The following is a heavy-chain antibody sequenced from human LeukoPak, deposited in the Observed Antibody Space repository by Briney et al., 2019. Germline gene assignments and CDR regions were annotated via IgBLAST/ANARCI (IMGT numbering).Heavy chain of an antibody. V-gene: IGHV4-59*01. CDR1: GGSITGYY. J-gene: IGHJ6*03. D-gene: IGHD3-10*01. Sequence: SETLSLTCTVSGGSITGYYWSWIRQPPGKGLEWIGYVYYSGSTNYNPSLKSRVTMSVDTSKNQFSLKVNSVTAADTAVYYCARVYDSGSQAYFYYMDVWGKGTTVTISS. CDR3: ARVYDSGSQAYFYYMDV. CDR2: VYYSGST.